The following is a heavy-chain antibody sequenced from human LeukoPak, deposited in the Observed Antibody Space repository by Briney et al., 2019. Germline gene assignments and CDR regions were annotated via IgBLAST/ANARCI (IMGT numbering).Heavy chain of an antibody. CDR1: GGTFSSYA. V-gene: IGHV1-69*05. D-gene: IGHD6-13*01. J-gene: IGHJ4*02. CDR2: IIPIFGTA. CDR3: ERMTYSSSGPFDY. Sequence: GASVKVSCKASGGTFSSYAISWVRQAPGQGLEWMGGIIPIFGTANYAQKFQGRVTITTDESTSTAYMELSSLRSEDTAVYYCERMTYSSSGPFDYWGQGTLVTVSS.